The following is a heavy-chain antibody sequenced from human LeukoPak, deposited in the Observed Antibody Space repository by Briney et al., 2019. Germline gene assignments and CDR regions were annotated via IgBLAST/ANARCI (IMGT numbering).Heavy chain of an antibody. J-gene: IGHJ4*02. Sequence: GGSLRLSCAASGFNFNTYSMNWVRQAPGKGLQWLSYISSSSTTIYYADSVKGRFTISRDNSKNTLYLQMNSLRAEDTAVYYCARAVSYYDYWGQGTLVTVSS. CDR1: GFNFNTYS. CDR3: ARAVSYYDY. CDR2: ISSSSTTI. V-gene: IGHV3-48*01.